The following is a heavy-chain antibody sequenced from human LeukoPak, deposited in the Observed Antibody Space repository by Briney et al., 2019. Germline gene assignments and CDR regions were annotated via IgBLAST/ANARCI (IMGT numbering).Heavy chain of an antibody. D-gene: IGHD5-12*01. Sequence: PGRSLRLSCAASGFTFSSYGMQWFRQAPDKGLEWVAAISNDGSNKYYADSVKGRFTISRDNSKNTLYLQMNIMRAEDTAVYYCAKVDIVATIDAGRLVDYWGQGTLVTVSS. CDR2: ISNDGSNK. V-gene: IGHV3-30*18. CDR3: AKVDIVATIDAGRLVDY. J-gene: IGHJ4*02. CDR1: GFTFSSYG.